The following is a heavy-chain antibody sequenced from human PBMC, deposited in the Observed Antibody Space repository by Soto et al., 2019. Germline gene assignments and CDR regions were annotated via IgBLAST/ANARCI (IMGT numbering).Heavy chain of an antibody. CDR1: GGSISSGGYS. J-gene: IGHJ5*02. D-gene: IGHD6-13*01. CDR3: ARVIAAADTISVWFDP. V-gene: IGHV4-30-2*01. CDR2: IYHSGST. Sequence: QLQLQESGSGLVKPSQTLSLTCAVSGGSISSGGYSWSWIRQPPGKGLEWIGYIYHSGSTYYNPSLKSRVTIFVDRSNNQFSLKLSSVTAADTAVYYCARVIAAADTISVWFDPWGQGTLVTVSS.